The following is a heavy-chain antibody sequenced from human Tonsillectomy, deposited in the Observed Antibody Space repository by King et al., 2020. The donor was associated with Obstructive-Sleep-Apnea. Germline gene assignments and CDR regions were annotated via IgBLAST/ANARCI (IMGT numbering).Heavy chain of an antibody. D-gene: IGHD3-10*01. J-gene: IGHJ6*02. CDR2: IKQDGSEK. CDR3: ARGGGSGSYYNARQMDV. Sequence: DVQLVESGGGLVQPGGSLRLSCAASGFTFSSYWMSWVRQAPGKGLEWVANIKQDGSEKYYVDSVKGRFTISRDNAKNSLYLQMNSLRAEDTAVYYCARGGGSGSYYNARQMDVWGQGTTVTVSS. V-gene: IGHV3-7*01. CDR1: GFTFSSYW.